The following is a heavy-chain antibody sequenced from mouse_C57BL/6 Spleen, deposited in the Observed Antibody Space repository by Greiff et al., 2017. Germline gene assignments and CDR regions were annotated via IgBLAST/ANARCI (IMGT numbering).Heavy chain of an antibody. CDR3: ARFYYYGSSFDY. V-gene: IGHV1-54*01. CDR2: INPGSGGT. Sequence: QVQLKQSGAELVRPGTSVKVSCKASGYAFTNYLIEWVKQRPGQGLEWIGVINPGSGGTNYNEKFKGKATLTADKSSSTAYMQLSSLTSEDSAVYFCARFYYYGSSFDYWGQGTTLTVSS. D-gene: IGHD1-1*01. CDR1: GYAFTNYL. J-gene: IGHJ2*01.